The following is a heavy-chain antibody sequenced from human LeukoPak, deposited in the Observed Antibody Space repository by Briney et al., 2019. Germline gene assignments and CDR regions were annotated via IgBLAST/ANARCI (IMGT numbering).Heavy chain of an antibody. CDR1: GFTFDDYA. CDR3: AKDNRSGSYYGPYYYYYYMDV. CDR2: ISWNSGSI. J-gene: IGHJ6*03. V-gene: IGHV3-9*03. D-gene: IGHD1-26*01. Sequence: GGSLRLSCAASGFTFDDYAMHWVRQAPGKGVEWVSGISWNSGSIGYADSVKGRFTISRDNAKNSLYLQMNSLRAEDMALYYCAKDNRSGSYYGPYYYYYYMDVWGKGTTVTVSS.